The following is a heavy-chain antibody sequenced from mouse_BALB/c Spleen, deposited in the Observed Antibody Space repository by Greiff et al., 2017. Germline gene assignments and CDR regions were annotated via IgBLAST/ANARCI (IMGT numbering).Heavy chain of an antibody. D-gene: IGHD1-1*01. CDR3: ARSTVVALYYFDY. CDR2: INPSTGYT. Sequence: QVQLQQSGAELAKPGASVKMSCKASGYTFTSYWMHWVKQRPGQGLEWIGYINPSTGYTEYNQKFKDKATLTADKSSSTAYMQLSSLTSEDSAVYYCARSTVVALYYFDYWGQGTTLTVSS. V-gene: IGHV1-7*01. J-gene: IGHJ2*01. CDR1: GYTFTSYW.